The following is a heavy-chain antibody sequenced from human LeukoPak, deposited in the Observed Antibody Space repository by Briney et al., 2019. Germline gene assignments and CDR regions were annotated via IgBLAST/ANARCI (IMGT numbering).Heavy chain of an antibody. CDR3: VSIPGD. D-gene: IGHD7-27*01. V-gene: IGHV3-74*01. CDR1: GFTFSSYW. Sequence: GGSLRLSCAASGFTFSSYWMHWVRHAPGKGLVWVSRINSDGSSTIYADSVKGRFTISRDNAKNTLYLQMNTLRAEDTAVYYCVSIPGDWGQGFLVTVSS. CDR2: INSDGSST. J-gene: IGHJ4*02.